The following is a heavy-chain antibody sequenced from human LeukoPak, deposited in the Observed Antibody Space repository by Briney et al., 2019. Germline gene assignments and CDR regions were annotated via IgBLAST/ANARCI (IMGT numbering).Heavy chain of an antibody. CDR2: IIPILGIA. CDR3: ARTGYSSSWYGDYYFDY. CDR1: GGTFSSYT. V-gene: IGHV1-69*02. Sequence: GASVKVSCKASGGTFSSYTISWVRQAPGQGLEWMGRIIPILGIANYAQKFQGRVTITADKSTSTAYMELSSLRSEDTAVYYCARTGYSSSWYGDYYFDYGGQGTLVTVSS. D-gene: IGHD6-13*01. J-gene: IGHJ4*02.